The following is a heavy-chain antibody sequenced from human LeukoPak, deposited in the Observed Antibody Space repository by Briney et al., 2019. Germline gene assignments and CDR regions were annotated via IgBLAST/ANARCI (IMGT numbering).Heavy chain of an antibody. J-gene: IGHJ2*01. V-gene: IGHV4-34*01. CDR2: NNHSGST. D-gene: IGHD5-18*01. Sequence: SEALSLNCPVHGGYFRGFQLGWTRQPPGQGLEWIGENNHSGSTNYNPSLKSRVTISVDTSKNQFSLKLSSVTAADTAVYYCARGGYSYGYVINWYFDLWGRGTLVTVSS. CDR1: GGYFRGFQ. CDR3: ARGGYSYGYVINWYFDL.